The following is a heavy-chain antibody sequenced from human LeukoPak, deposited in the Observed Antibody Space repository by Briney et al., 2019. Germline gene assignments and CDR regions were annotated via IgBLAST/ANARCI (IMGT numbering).Heavy chain of an antibody. CDR2: ISGSGGST. D-gene: IGHD5-18*01. CDR3: AKDYEYSYGQYYFDY. J-gene: IGHJ4*02. CDR1: GFTFSSYA. Sequence: PGGSLRLSCAASGFTFSSYAMSWVRQAPGKGLEWVSAISGSGGSTYYADSVKGRFTISRDNSKNTLYLQMNSLRAEDTAVYYCAKDYEYSYGQYYFDYWGQGTLVTVSS. V-gene: IGHV3-23*01.